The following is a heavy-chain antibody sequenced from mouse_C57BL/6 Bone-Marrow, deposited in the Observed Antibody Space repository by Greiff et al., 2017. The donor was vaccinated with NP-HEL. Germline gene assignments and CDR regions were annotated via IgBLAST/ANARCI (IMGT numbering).Heavy chain of an antibody. D-gene: IGHD1-1*01. CDR2: ITPNYGTT. J-gene: IGHJ4*01. V-gene: IGHV1-39*01. CDR1: GYSFTDYN. CDR3: ANTVVAPYYYAMDY. Sequence: VQLQQSGPELVKPGASVKISCKASGYSFTDYNMNWVKQSNGKSLEWIGVITPNYGTTSYNQKFKGKATLTVDQSSSTAYMQLNSLTSEDSAVYYCANTVVAPYYYAMDYWGQGTSVTVSS.